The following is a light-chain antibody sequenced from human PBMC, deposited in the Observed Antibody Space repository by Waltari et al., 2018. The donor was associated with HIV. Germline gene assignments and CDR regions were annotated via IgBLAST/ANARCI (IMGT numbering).Light chain of an antibody. J-gene: IGLJ2*01. CDR2: DVI. V-gene: IGLV2-8*01. CDR1: SRYVGGYNY. Sequence: QSALTQPPSASGSPGQSVTLSCTGTSRYVGGYNYVSWHQQHPGKAPKLMIYDVIKRPSGVPDRFSGSKSGNTASLTVSGLQPEDEADYYCSSHAGSKVVFGGGTRLTVL. CDR3: SSHAGSKVV.